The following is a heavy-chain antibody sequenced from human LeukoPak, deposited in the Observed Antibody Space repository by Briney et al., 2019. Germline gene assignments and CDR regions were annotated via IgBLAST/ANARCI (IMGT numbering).Heavy chain of an antibody. J-gene: IGHJ4*02. Sequence: PGGSLRLSCAASGFTFSDSYMSWIRQAPGKGLEWVSYISSGSMTIYYADSVKGRFTISRDNAKNSLYLHMNSLRAEDTAVYYCARAASGTVYWGQGTLVTVSS. V-gene: IGHV3-11*04. CDR2: ISSGSMTI. CDR3: ARAASGTVY. CDR1: GFTFSDSY. D-gene: IGHD1-7*01.